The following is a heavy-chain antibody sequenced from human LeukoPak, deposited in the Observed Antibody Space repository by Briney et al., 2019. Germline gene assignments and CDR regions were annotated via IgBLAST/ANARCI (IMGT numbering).Heavy chain of an antibody. CDR1: GFTFSNYW. CDR3: ARGDFWSGDYTDAFDV. D-gene: IGHD3-3*01. V-gene: IGHV3-7*04. J-gene: IGHJ3*01. CDR2: IKPDGSEK. Sequence: GGSLRLSCAASGFTFSNYWMSWVRQAPGKGLEWVDNIKPDGSEKYCVDSVKGRFSISRDNVRNVLYLQMNNLRAGDTALYYCARGDFWSGDYTDAFDVWGQGTMVTVSA.